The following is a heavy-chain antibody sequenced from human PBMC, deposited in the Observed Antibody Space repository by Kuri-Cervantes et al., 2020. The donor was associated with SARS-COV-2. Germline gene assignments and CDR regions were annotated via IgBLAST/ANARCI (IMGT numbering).Heavy chain of an antibody. V-gene: IGHV4-39*01. J-gene: IGHJ5*02. CDR1: GGSISSSSYY. CDR2: IYYSGST. Sequence: SETLSLTCTVSGGSISSSSYYWGWIRQPPGKGLEWIGSIYYSGSTYYNPSLKSRVTISVDTSKNQFSLKLSSVTAADTAVYYCARQSSSGARGHDWFDPWGQGTLVTVSS. D-gene: IGHD1-26*01. CDR3: ARQSSSGARGHDWFDP.